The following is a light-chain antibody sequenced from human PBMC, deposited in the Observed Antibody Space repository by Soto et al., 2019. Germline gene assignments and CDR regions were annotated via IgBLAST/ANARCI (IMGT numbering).Light chain of an antibody. CDR1: QGFLYTSNNNNY. CDR3: RQCYTTPYT. Sequence: DGGRIQSTASLAMTLCERAPIQFKSSQGFLYTSNNNNYLAWYQQNPGQPPKLLIYWASTRASGVPDRFSGSGSGTDFTLTISSLQAEAVAVYYCRQCYTTPYTCGQGTKV. V-gene: IGKV4-1*01. J-gene: IGKJ2*01. CDR2: WAS.